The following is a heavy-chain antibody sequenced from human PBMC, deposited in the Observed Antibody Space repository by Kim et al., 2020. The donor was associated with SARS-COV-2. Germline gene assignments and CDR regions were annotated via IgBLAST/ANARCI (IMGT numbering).Heavy chain of an antibody. Sequence: GGSLRLSCAASGFTFSSYWMSWVRQAPGKGLEWVANIKQDGSEKYYVDSVKGRFTISRDNAKNSLYLQMNSLRAEDTAVYYCARGRPTFSIFTMVRGVLDWFDPWGQGTLVTVSS. V-gene: IGHV3-7*01. CDR2: IKQDGSEK. CDR1: GFTFSSYW. CDR3: ARGRPTFSIFTMVRGVLDWFDP. J-gene: IGHJ5*02. D-gene: IGHD3-10*01.